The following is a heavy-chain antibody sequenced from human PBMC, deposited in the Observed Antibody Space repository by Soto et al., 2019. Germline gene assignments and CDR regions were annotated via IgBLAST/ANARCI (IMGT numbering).Heavy chain of an antibody. Sequence: LSLTCTVSGGSISSYYWSWIRQPPGKGLEWIGYIYYSGSTNYNPSLKSRVTISVDTSKNQFSLKLSSVTAADTAVFYCARYNWGAVGAFDIWGQGTMVTVSS. CDR3: ARYNWGAVGAFDI. D-gene: IGHD1-1*01. V-gene: IGHV4-59*01. CDR2: IYYSGST. CDR1: GGSISSYY. J-gene: IGHJ3*02.